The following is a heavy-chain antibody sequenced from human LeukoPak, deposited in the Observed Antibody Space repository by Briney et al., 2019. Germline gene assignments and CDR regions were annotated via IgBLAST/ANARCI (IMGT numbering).Heavy chain of an antibody. V-gene: IGHV4-59*12. CDR2: IYYSGST. J-gene: IGHJ3*02. D-gene: IGHD3-22*01. CDR1: GGSISSYY. Sequence: SETLSLTCTVSGGSISSYYWSWIRQPPGKGLEWIGYIYYSGSTNYNPSLKSRVTISVDTSKKQFSLKLNSVTAADTAVYYCARGSLIVVLSVTNDAFDIWGQGTMVTVSS. CDR3: ARGSLIVVLSVTNDAFDI.